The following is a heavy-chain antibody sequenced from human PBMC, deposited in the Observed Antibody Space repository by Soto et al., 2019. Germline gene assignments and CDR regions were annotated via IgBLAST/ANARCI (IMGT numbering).Heavy chain of an antibody. J-gene: IGHJ6*02. CDR3: ARVWRCSGGSCYSGITYYYYYGMDV. CDR2: ISYDGSNK. CDR1: GFTFSSYA. D-gene: IGHD2-15*01. V-gene: IGHV3-30-3*01. Sequence: GGSLRLSCAASGFTFSSYAMHWVRQAPGKGLEWVAVISYDGSNKYYADSVKGRFTISRDNSKNTLYLQMNSLRAEDTAGYYCARVWRCSGGSCYSGITYYYYYGMDVWGQGTTVTVSS.